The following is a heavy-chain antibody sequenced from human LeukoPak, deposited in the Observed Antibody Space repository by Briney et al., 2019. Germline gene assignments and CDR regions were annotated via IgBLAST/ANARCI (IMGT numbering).Heavy chain of an antibody. Sequence: GGSLRLSCAASGFTVSSKYMSWVRQAPGKGLEWVSVIYTDGNTYYADSVKGRFTISRDNSKNTLYLQMNSLRAEDTAVYYCARVGKNGWDFDHWGQGTLVTVSS. CDR1: GFTVSSKY. CDR3: ARVGKNGWDFDH. V-gene: IGHV3-53*01. J-gene: IGHJ4*02. CDR2: IYTDGNT. D-gene: IGHD6-19*01.